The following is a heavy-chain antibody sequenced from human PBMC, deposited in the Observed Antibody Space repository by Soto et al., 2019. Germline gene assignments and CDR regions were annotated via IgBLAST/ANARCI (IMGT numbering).Heavy chain of an antibody. CDR1: GGSISNDD. J-gene: IGHJ3*02. Sequence: SETLSLTCTVSGGSISNDDWSWIRQPPGKGPEWIGFVYHSRTTNYNPSLESRVTISLDTSKNQISLKLSSVTAADTAVYYCARQYGDYVRGAFDIWGQGTMVTVSS. CDR2: VYHSRTT. CDR3: ARQYGDYVRGAFDI. V-gene: IGHV4-59*01. D-gene: IGHD4-17*01.